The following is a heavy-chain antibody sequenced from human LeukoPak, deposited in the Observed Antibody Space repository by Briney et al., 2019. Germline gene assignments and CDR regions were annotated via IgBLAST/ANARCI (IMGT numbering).Heavy chain of an antibody. V-gene: IGHV3-23*01. CDR3: AKDGAGSQSYCSSTSCYVDY. Sequence: GGSLRLSCAASGFTVSSNYMSWVRQAPGKGLEWVSAISGSGGSTYYADSVKGRFTISRDNSKNTLHLQMNSLRAEDTAVYYCAKDGAGSQSYCSSTSCYVDYWGQGTLVTVSS. CDR2: ISGSGGST. J-gene: IGHJ4*02. D-gene: IGHD2-2*01. CDR1: GFTVSSNY.